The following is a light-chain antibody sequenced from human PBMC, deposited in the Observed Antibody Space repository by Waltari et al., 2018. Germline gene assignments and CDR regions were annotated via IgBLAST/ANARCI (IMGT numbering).Light chain of an antibody. CDR2: AAS. J-gene: IGKJ1*01. V-gene: IGKV1-39*01. CDR1: QTISRY. Sequence: DIQMTQYPSSLSASVGDRVTITCRASQTISRYLNWYQQKPGKAPNLLIYAASSLQSGVPSRFSGSGSGRDFTLIITGLQPEDFATYYCQQTYSFTRTFGQGTKVEIK. CDR3: QQTYSFTRT.